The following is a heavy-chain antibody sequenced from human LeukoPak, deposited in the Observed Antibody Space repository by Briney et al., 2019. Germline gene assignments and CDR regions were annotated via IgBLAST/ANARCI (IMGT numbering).Heavy chain of an antibody. CDR1: GGSISSGGYY. V-gene: IGHV4-61*08. CDR2: IYYSGST. Sequence: SETLSLTCTVSGGSISSGGYYWSWIRQHPGKGLQWIGYIYYSGSTNYNPSLKSRVTISEDTSNNQFSLKLSSVTAADTAVYYCARPYCSSTGCYGNWFDPWGQGTLVTVSS. J-gene: IGHJ5*02. CDR3: ARPYCSSTGCYGNWFDP. D-gene: IGHD2-2*01.